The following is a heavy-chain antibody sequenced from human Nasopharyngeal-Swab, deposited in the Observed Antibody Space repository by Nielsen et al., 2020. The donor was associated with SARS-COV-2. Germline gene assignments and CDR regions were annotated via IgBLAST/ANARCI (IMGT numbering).Heavy chain of an antibody. CDR2: TYYRSKWYN. D-gene: IGHD4-17*01. J-gene: IGHJ3*02. CDR1: GDSVSRNRAA. Sequence: SQTLSLTCAISGDSVSRNRAAWNWIRQSPSRGLEWVGRTYYRSKWYNDYAVSVKSRIAINPDTSKNQFSLQLNSVTPEDAAVYYCARDLSLTTVTTRTDAFDIWGQGTMVTVSS. V-gene: IGHV6-1*01. CDR3: ARDLSLTTVTTRTDAFDI.